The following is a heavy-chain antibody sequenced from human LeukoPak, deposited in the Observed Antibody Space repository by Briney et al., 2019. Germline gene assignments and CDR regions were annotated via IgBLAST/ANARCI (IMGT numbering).Heavy chain of an antibody. V-gene: IGHV4-59*08. CDR2: IYYSGST. CDR3: AGGSWDIPSFDY. Sequence: SESLSLTCTVSGGSISSYYWSWIRQPPGKGLEWIGYIYYSGSTNYNPSLKSRVTISVDTSKNQFSLKLSSVTAADTAVYYCAGGSWDIPSFDYWGQGTLVTVSS. D-gene: IGHD6-13*01. CDR1: GGSISSYY. J-gene: IGHJ4*02.